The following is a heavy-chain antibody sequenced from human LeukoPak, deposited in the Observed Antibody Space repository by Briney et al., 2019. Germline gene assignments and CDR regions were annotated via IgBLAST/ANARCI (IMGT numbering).Heavy chain of an antibody. CDR2: ISWNSGSI. D-gene: IGHD4-11*01. J-gene: IGHJ4*02. CDR3: ARDYN. Sequence: PGRSLRLSCAASGFTFDDYAMHWVRQAPGKGLEWVSGISWNSGSIGYADSVKGRFTISRDNAKNSLFLQMNSLRAEDTAVYYCARDYNLGQGTLVTVSS. V-gene: IGHV3-9*01. CDR1: GFTFDDYA.